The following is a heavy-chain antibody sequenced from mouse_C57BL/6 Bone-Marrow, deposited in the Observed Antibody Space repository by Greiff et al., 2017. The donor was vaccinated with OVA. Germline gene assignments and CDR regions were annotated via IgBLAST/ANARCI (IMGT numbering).Heavy chain of an antibody. CDR3: ARFDYDEGCAY. V-gene: IGHV1-69*01. D-gene: IGHD2-4*01. CDR1: GYTFTSYW. Sequence: VQLQQPGAELVMPGASVKLSCKASGYTFTSYWMHWVKQRPGQGLEWIGEIDPSDSYTNYNQKFKGKSTLTVDKSSSTAYMQLSSLTSEDSAVYYCARFDYDEGCAYWGQGTLVTVSA. CDR2: IDPSDSYT. J-gene: IGHJ3*01.